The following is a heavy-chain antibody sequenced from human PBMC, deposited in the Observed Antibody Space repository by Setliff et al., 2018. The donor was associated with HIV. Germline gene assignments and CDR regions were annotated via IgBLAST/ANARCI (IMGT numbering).Heavy chain of an antibody. V-gene: IGHV4-31*01. Sequence: SETLSLTCTVSGGSISSSSYYWNWFRQYPGKGLEWIEYIHYTGTTNQNPSLRSLITISLDTSKNQFSLKLTSVTAADTAVYYCARAPEYSIGGHYYYYYMDVWGKGTAVTVSS. CDR1: GGSISSSSYY. J-gene: IGHJ6*03. CDR2: IHYTGTT. D-gene: IGHD6-6*01. CDR3: ARAPEYSIGGHYYYYYMDV.